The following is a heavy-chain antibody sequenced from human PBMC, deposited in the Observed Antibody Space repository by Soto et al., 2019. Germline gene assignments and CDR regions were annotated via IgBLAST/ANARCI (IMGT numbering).Heavy chain of an antibody. CDR1: GGSISSSSYY. D-gene: IGHD2-15*01. V-gene: IGHV4-39*01. Sequence: SETLSLTCTVSGGSISSSSYYWGWIRQPPGKGLEWIGSIYYSGSTYYNPSLKSRVTISVDTSKNQFSLKLSSVTAADTAVYYCARIIVVVAATPRNYFDYWGQGTLVTVSS. CDR3: ARIIVVVAATPRNYFDY. CDR2: IYYSGST. J-gene: IGHJ4*02.